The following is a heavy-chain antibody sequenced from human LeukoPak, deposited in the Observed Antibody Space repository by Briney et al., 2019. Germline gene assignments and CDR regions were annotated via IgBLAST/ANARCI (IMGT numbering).Heavy chain of an antibody. V-gene: IGHV4-59*01. CDR1: GGSISSYH. D-gene: IGHD6-19*01. J-gene: IGHJ4*02. CDR3: ARDQTKHYSSGWLDY. CDR2: IYYSGRT. Sequence: SETLSLTCTVSGGSISSYHWSWIRQPPGKGLEWIGYIYYSGRTNYNPSLKSRVTISIDTSKQHFSLKLSSVTAADTALYYCARDQTKHYSSGWLDYWGEGAMATVSS.